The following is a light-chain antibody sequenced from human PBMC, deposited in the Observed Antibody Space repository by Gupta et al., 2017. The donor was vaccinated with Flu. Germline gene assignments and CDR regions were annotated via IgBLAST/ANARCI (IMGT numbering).Light chain of an antibody. CDR2: STS. CDR3: LVYYGRVWV. Sequence: QTVVTQEPSLTVSPGGTVTLTCASNTGAVTSAYYPNWFQQKPGQAPRALIYSTSNKPSWTPCRFSGSLPGGKAALTLSGVQPEDEADYYCLVYYGRVWVFGGGTKLTVL. J-gene: IGLJ3*02. CDR1: TGAVTSAYY. V-gene: IGLV7-43*01.